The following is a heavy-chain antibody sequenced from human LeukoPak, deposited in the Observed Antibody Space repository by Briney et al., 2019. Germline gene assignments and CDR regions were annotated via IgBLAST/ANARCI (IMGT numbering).Heavy chain of an antibody. CDR2: TNVANDYT. J-gene: IGHJ3*02. D-gene: IGHD2-15*01. V-gene: IGHV1-3*01. CDR3: ARHRYCSGGSCKRDYPMEAFDI. CDR1: GYTFTHYA. Sequence: GASVKVSCKASGYTFTHYAVHWVRQAPGQRLEWMGWTNVANDYTESSQKFQDRFIITSDPSATTVYMELSSLRSEDTAVYYCARHRYCSGGSCKRDYPMEAFDIWGQGTMVTVSS.